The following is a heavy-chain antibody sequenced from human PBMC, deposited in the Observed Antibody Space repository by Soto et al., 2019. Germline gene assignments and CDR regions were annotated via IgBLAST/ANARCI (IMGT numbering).Heavy chain of an antibody. D-gene: IGHD3-16*01. J-gene: IGHJ6*02. CDR1: GASISSGGYY. V-gene: IGHV4-31*03. CDR2: IYNSGPT. CDR3: ARDGAVPYGMDV. Sequence: QMQLQESGPGLVKPSQTLSLTCQVSGASISSGGYYWSWIRQHPGKGLEWIGYIYNSGPTYYNPPFKSRGTISVDTSKNQFSLKMASVSAADTAVYYCARDGAVPYGMDVWGHGTTVTVSS.